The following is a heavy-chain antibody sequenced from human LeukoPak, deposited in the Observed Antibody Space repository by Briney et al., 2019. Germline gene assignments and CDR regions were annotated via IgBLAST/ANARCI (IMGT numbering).Heavy chain of an antibody. D-gene: IGHD4-23*01. J-gene: IGHJ5*02. CDR2: INPRSGGT. CDR3: ARRYNYDGNYENFDP. CDR1: GYSFIGYY. Sequence: ASVKVSCKASGYSFIGYYMHWVRQAPGQGLEWMGWINPRSGGTDFAQKFQGRVTMTSDTSISTAYIELSSLRSDDTAVYYCARRYNYDGNYENFDPWGQGTLVTVSS. V-gene: IGHV1-2*02.